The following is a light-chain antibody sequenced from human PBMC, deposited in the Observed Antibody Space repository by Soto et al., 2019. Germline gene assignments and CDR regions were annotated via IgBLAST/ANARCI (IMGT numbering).Light chain of an antibody. CDR2: GNN. CDR3: QSYDSSLSAYV. V-gene: IGLV1-40*01. J-gene: IGLJ1*01. Sequence: CVRKRAASGTGVAVGRVPISRTGNSSNIGAGYDVHWYQQLPGTAPKLLIYGNNNRPSGVPDRFSGSKSGTSASLAITGLQAEDEADYYCQSYDSSLSAYVFGPGTKVTVL. CDR1: SSNIGAGYD.